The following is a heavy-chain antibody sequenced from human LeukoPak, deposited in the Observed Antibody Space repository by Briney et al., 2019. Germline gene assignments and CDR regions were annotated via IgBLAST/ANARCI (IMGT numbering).Heavy chain of an antibody. D-gene: IGHD1-14*01. J-gene: IGHJ4*02. Sequence: SETLSLTCAVYGGSFSGYYWSWIRQPPGKGLEWIGYIYYNGYTDYNPSLKSRVTISVDTSKNQLSLHMSSVTASDSAIYYCARHRRNLNEDRFREGEPNFDYWGQGTPVTVSS. CDR2: IYYNGYT. CDR3: ARHRRNLNEDRFREGEPNFDY. CDR1: GGSFSGYY. V-gene: IGHV4-59*08.